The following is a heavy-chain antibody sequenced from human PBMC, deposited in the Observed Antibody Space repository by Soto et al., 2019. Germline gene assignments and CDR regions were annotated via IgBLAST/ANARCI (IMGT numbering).Heavy chain of an antibody. CDR2: ISSSGSTI. D-gene: IGHD3-22*01. CDR3: AGERVTANYYDSSGYYYDY. CDR1: GFTFSSYE. V-gene: IGHV3-48*03. J-gene: IGHJ4*02. Sequence: GGSLRLSCAASGFTFSSYEMNWVRQAPGKGLEWVSYISSSGSTIYYADSVKGRFTISRDNAKNSLYLQMNSLRAEDTAVYYCAGERVTANYYDSSGYYYDYWGQGTLVTVSS.